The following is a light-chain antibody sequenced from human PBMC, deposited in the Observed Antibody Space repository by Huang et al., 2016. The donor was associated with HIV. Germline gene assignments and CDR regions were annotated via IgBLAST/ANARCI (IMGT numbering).Light chain of an antibody. J-gene: IGKJ2*01. V-gene: IGKV1-39*01. CDR2: AAS. CDR3: QQSYSTPPT. Sequence: DIQMTQSPSSLSASVGDRVTITCRASQSITTYVNWYQQKPGTAPKLLIYAASSLQSGVPSRFSGSGSGTDFTLTISSLQPEDVATYYCQQSYSTPPTFGQGTKLDIK. CDR1: QSITTY.